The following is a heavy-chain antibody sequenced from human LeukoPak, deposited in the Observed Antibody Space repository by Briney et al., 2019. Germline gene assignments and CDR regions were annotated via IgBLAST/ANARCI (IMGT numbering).Heavy chain of an antibody. J-gene: IGHJ4*02. D-gene: IGHD1-26*01. CDR1: GGSISSYY. Sequence: NSSETLSLTCTVSGGSISSYYWSWIRQPPGKGLEWIGYIYYSGSTNYNPSLKSRVTISVDTSKNQFSLKLSSVTAADTAVYYCARHTQSNSGSHPFDYWGQGTLVTVSS. V-gene: IGHV4-59*08. CDR2: IYYSGST. CDR3: ARHTQSNSGSHPFDY.